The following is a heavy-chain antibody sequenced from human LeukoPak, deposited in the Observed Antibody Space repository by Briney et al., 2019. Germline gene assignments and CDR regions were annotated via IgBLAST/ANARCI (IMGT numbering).Heavy chain of an antibody. CDR1: GGSISSGDYY. V-gene: IGHV4-30-4*01. Sequence: SQTLSLTCTVSGGSISSGDYYWSWIRQPPGKGLEWIGYIYYSGSTYYNPSLKSRVTISVDTSKNQFSLKLSSVTAADTAVYYCASTVTKGLWYCYGMDVWGKGTTVTVSS. CDR3: ASTVTKGLWYCYGMDV. CDR2: IYYSGST. J-gene: IGHJ6*04. D-gene: IGHD4-17*01.